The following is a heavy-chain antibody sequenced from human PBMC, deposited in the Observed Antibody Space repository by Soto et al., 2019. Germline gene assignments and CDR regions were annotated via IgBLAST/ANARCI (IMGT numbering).Heavy chain of an antibody. CDR2: ISSSSSYI. V-gene: IGHV3-21*01. Sequence: GGSLRLSCAASGFTFSSYSMNWVRQAPGKGLEWVSSISSSSSYIYYADSVKGRFTISRDNAKNSLYLQMNSLRAEDTAVYYCARRLPQSGNFQHWGQGTLVTVSS. J-gene: IGHJ1*01. CDR3: ARRLPQSGNFQH. D-gene: IGHD3-10*01. CDR1: GFTFSSYS.